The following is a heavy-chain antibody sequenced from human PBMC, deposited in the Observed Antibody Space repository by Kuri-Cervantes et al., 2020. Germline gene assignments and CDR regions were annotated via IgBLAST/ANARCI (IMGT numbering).Heavy chain of an antibody. J-gene: IGHJ4*02. D-gene: IGHD1-26*01. CDR3: ARETKWAPDY. CDR1: GGTFSSYA. CDR2: IIPIFGTA. Sequence: SVKVSCKASGGTFSSYAISWVRQAPGQGLEWMGGIIPIFGTANYAQKFQRRVTMTRNTSISTAYMELSSLRSEDTAVYYCARETKWAPDYWGQGTLVTVSS. V-gene: IGHV1-69*05.